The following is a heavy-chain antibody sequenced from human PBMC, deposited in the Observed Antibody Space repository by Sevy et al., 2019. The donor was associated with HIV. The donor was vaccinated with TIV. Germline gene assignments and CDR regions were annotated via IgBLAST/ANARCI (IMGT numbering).Heavy chain of an antibody. CDR2: IGTAGDT. CDR1: GFTLSSYD. D-gene: IGHD3-10*01. Sequence: GGSLRLSCAASGFTLSSYDMHWVRQATGKGLEWVSAIGTAGDTYYPGSVKGRFTISRENAKNSLYLQMNSLRAGDTAVYYCARDRVYYYGSFSYGMDVWGQGTTVTVSS. CDR3: ARDRVYYYGSFSYGMDV. V-gene: IGHV3-13*01. J-gene: IGHJ6*02.